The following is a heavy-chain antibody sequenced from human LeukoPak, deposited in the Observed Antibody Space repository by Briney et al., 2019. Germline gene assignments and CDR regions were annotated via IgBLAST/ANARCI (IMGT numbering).Heavy chain of an antibody. V-gene: IGHV3-66*01. D-gene: IGHD6-19*01. J-gene: IGHJ4*02. Sequence: GGSLRLSCAASGFTVSSNYMSWVRQAPGKGLEWGSVIYSGGSTYYADSVKGRFTISRDNSKNTLYLQMNSLRAEDTAVYYCAVIMAVAGSTGFDYWGQGTLVTVSS. CDR3: AVIMAVAGSTGFDY. CDR1: GFTVSSNY. CDR2: IYSGGST.